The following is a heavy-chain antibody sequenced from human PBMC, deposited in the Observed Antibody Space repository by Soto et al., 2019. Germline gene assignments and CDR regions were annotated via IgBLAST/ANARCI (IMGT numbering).Heavy chain of an antibody. CDR2: IYYSRST. CDR3: ARYYEQQLVLDY. J-gene: IGHJ4*02. D-gene: IGHD6-13*01. Sequence: SETLSLTCTVPCASISSYDWSWTRHPPGKALQWIRYIYYSRSTNYNPSHKRRVTISIDTSNNQFSMTMHTATAPHTHMSYCARYYEQQLVLDYWGQGTLVTVSS. V-gene: IGHV4-59*08. CDR1: CASISSYD.